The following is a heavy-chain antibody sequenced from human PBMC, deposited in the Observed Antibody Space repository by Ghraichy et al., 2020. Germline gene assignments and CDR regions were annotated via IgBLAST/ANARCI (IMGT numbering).Heavy chain of an antibody. D-gene: IGHD2-21*02. J-gene: IGHJ5*01. Sequence: DSLKGRFTISRDNARNSLYLQMNSLRAEDTAVYYCARDRLPLNGDFVSWGQGSLVTVSS. CDR3: ARDRLPLNGDFVS. V-gene: IGHV3-7*04.